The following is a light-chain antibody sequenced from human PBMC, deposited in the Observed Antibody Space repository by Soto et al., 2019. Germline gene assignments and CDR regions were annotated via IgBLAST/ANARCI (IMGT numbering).Light chain of an antibody. V-gene: IGKV3D-15*01. CDR1: QSVSSSY. CDR2: GAS. Sequence: DILMTMSPTTVALKPGKTATLSCRASQSVSSSYLAWYQQKPGQAPRLLIYGASSRATGIPDRFSGSGSGTEFTLPISSLQSEDFAVYYCQQYNNWPPFGQGTKVDIK. CDR3: QQYNNWPP. J-gene: IGKJ1*01.